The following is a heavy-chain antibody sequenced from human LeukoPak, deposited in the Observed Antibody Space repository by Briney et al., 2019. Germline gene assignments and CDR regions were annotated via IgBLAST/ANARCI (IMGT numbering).Heavy chain of an antibody. CDR3: ARDPYYYRMSGYHYFDS. Sequence: PSETLSLTCTVSGYFISSGYYWGWIRQPPGKGLEWIGNIYHSGSTHYNPSLKSRVTVSVDTSKNQVSLKLSSVTAADTAVYYCARDPYYYRMSGYHYFDSWGHGTLVTVSS. J-gene: IGHJ4*01. CDR1: GYFISSGYY. CDR2: IYHSGST. V-gene: IGHV4-38-2*02. D-gene: IGHD3-22*01.